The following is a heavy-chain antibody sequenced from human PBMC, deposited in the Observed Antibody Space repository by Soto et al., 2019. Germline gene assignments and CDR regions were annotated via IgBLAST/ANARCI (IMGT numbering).Heavy chain of an antibody. Sequence: ASVKVSCKASGYTFTSYAIHWVRQAPGQRLEWMGWINAGNGNTKYSQKFQGRVTITRDTSASTAYMELSSLRSEDTAVYYCARGSTPPLYMDVWGQGTTVTVSS. V-gene: IGHV1-3*01. D-gene: IGHD2-2*01. CDR3: ARGSTPPLYMDV. J-gene: IGHJ6*02. CDR2: INAGNGNT. CDR1: GYTFTSYA.